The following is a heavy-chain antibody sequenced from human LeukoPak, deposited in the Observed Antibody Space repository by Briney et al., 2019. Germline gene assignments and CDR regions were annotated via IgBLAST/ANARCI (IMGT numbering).Heavy chain of an antibody. D-gene: IGHD2-2*01. Sequence: GGSLRLSCAASGFNFNTYWMTWVRQAPGKGLVWVSRVNNEGTSTSYADSVKGRFTISRDNAKNTLYLQMNSLRAEDTAVYYCARDLHAPPLVDYWGQGTLVTVSS. J-gene: IGHJ4*02. CDR2: VNNEGTST. V-gene: IGHV3-74*01. CDR1: GFNFNTYW. CDR3: ARDLHAPPLVDY.